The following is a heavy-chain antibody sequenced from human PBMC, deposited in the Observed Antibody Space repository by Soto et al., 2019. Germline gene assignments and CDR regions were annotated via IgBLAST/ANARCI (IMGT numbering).Heavy chain of an antibody. J-gene: IGHJ4*02. CDR2: ISGSGGST. CDR3: TQSRGYCSGGSCYSDY. D-gene: IGHD2-15*01. Sequence: GGSLRLSCAASGFTFSSYAMSWVRQAPGKGLEWVSGISGSGGSTYYADAVKGRFTISRDNSKNTLYLQMNSLRAEATAVYYCTQSRGYCSGGSCYSDYWGQGTLVTVSS. CDR1: GFTFSSYA. V-gene: IGHV3-23*01.